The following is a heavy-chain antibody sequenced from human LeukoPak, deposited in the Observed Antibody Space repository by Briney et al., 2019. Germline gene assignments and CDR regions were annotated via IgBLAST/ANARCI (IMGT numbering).Heavy chain of an antibody. V-gene: IGHV4-39*07. Sequence: SETLSLTCAVSGGSVSSSKYLWGWIRQPPGKELEWIGSISYSGNADYNPSLRSRVTLSVDTSKDQFSLKLTSVTAADSAVYYCAGLGVMVLVYQFESWGQGAPVTVSS. CDR1: GGSVSSSKYL. CDR2: ISYSGNA. CDR3: AGLGVMVLVYQFES. D-gene: IGHD2-8*01. J-gene: IGHJ4*02.